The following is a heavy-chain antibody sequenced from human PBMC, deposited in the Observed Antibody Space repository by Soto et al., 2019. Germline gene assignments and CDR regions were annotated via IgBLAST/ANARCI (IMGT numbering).Heavy chain of an antibody. D-gene: IGHD4-17*01. V-gene: IGHV4-34*01. CDR2: INHNGNT. CDR1: CASFSCYY. Sequence: PPETLSLTCAVYCASFSCYYWSWIHPPPGRGLGLSGKINHNGNTNYTQTLQGRATITRDTSKNTSSLKLSTLTSADTAVYYCARVPSTVNAYYFDYWGQGTQVTVSS. J-gene: IGHJ4*02. CDR3: ARVPSTVNAYYFDY.